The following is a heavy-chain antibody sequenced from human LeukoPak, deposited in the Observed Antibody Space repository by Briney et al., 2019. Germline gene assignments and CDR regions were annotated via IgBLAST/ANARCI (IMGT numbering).Heavy chain of an antibody. CDR1: GFTFDDYA. CDR2: ISWNSGSI. J-gene: IGHJ4*02. Sequence: PGGSLRLSCAASGFTFDDYAMHWVRQAPGKGLEWVSGISWNSGSIGYADSVKGRFTISRDNAKNSLYLQMNSLRAEDTALYYCAKGADFWSGYEGYFDYWGQGTLVTVSS. V-gene: IGHV3-9*01. CDR3: AKGADFWSGYEGYFDY. D-gene: IGHD3-3*01.